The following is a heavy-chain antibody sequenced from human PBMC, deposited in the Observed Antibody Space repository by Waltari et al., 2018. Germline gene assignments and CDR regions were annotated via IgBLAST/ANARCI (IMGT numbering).Heavy chain of an antibody. CDR1: GYTLTELS. D-gene: IGHD1-26*01. J-gene: IGHJ4*02. Sequence: QVQLVQSGAEVKKPGASVKVSCKVSGYTLTELSMHWVRPAPGKGLEGMGGCEPEDGETIYGQKFQGRGTMTEDTSTDTAYMELSSLRSEDTAVYYCATEYSGSYSWSYWGQGTLVTVSS. CDR2: CEPEDGET. V-gene: IGHV1-24*01. CDR3: ATEYSGSYSWSY.